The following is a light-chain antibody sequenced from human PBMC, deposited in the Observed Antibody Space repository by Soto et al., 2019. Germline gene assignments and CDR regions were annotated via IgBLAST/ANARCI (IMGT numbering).Light chain of an antibody. Sequence: DIQMTQSPSTLSASVGDSVTITCRASQSASTWVAWYQQKPGKAPRLLISDASSLEAGVPKRYRCSGSGEELAGAASGLQPDDFATYYSQHYTSYHFTVGPWTKVDIK. J-gene: IGKJ3*01. V-gene: IGKV1-5*01. CDR3: QHYTSYHFT. CDR2: DAS. CDR1: QSASTW.